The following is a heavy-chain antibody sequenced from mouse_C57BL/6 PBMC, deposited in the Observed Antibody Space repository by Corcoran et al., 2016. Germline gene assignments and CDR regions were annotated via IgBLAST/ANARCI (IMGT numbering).Heavy chain of an antibody. CDR2: IYPGSGNT. CDR3: ARQQIYYGNPYAMDY. D-gene: IGHD2-1*01. V-gene: IGHV1-84*01. Sequence: QIQLQQSGPELVKPGASVKISCKASGYTFTDYYINWVKQRPGQGLEWIGWIYPGSGNTKYNEKFKGKATLTIDTSSSTAYMQLSSLTSEDSAVYFCARQQIYYGNPYAMDYWGQGTSVTVSS. CDR1: GYTFTDYY. J-gene: IGHJ4*01.